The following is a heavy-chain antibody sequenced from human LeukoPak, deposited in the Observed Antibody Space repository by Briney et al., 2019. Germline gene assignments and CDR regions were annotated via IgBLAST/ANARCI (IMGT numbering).Heavy chain of an antibody. CDR1: GGSFSGYY. Sequence: SETLSLTCAVYGGSFSGYYWSWIRQPPGKGLEWIGEINHSGSTNYNPSLKSRVTISVDKSKNQFSLNLSSVTATDTAVYYCARGSSGGSYYRAREAGVWFDPWGQGTLVTVSS. V-gene: IGHV4-34*01. CDR2: INHSGST. CDR3: ARGSSGGSYYRAREAGVWFDP. J-gene: IGHJ5*02. D-gene: IGHD1-26*01.